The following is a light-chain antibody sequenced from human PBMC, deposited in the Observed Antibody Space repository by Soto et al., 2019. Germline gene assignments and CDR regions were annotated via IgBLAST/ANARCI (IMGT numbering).Light chain of an antibody. CDR3: CSYAGSYTEV. CDR2: DVT. J-gene: IGLJ2*01. V-gene: IGLV2-11*01. CDR1: SSDIGGYNY. Sequence: QSALTQPRSVSGSPGQSVTISCTGTSSDIGGYNYVSWYQQHPGKAPKLMIYDVTKRPSGVPDRFSGSKSGNTASLTISGRQADDEADYYCCSYAGSYTEVFGGGTKVTVL.